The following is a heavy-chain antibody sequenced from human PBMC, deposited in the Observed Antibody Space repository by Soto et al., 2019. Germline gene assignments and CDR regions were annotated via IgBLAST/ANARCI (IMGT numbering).Heavy chain of an antibody. V-gene: IGHV4-59*01. D-gene: IGHD3-22*01. J-gene: IGHJ4*02. CDR3: AIDSSGYYVFDY. CDR1: GGSISSYY. CDR2: IYYSGST. Sequence: PSETLSLTCTVSGGSISSYYWSWIRQPPGKGLEWIGYIYYSGSTNYNPSLKSRVTISVDTSKNQFSLKLSSVTAADTAVYYCAIDSSGYYVFDYWGQGTLVTVSS.